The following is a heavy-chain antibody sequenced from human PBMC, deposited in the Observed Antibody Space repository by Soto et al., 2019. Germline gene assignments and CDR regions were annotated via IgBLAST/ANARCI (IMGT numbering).Heavy chain of an antibody. V-gene: IGHV1-3*01. Sequence: ASVKVSCKASGYTFTSYAMHWVRQAPGQRLEWMGWINAGNGNTKYSQKFQGRVTITRDTSASTAYMEMSSLRSEDTAVYYCARWEDYFYYYYGMDVWGQGTTVTVSS. CDR3: ARWEDYFYYYYGMDV. CDR1: GYTFTSYA. D-gene: IGHD1-26*01. CDR2: INAGNGNT. J-gene: IGHJ6*02.